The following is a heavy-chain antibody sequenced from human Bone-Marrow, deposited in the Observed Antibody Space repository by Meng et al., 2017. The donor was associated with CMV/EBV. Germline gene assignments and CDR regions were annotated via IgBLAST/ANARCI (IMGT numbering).Heavy chain of an antibody. CDR2: INPSGGST. CDR3: ARAKLRSSPRLDAFEI. J-gene: IGHJ3*02. CDR1: GYTFTSYY. V-gene: IGHV1-46*01. Sequence: ASVKVSCKASGYTFTSYYMHWVRQAPGQGLEWMGIINPSGGSTSYAQKFQGRVTMTRDTSTSTVYMELSSLRSEDTAVYYCARAKLRSSPRLDAFEIWGQGTMVTVSS. D-gene: IGHD6-13*01.